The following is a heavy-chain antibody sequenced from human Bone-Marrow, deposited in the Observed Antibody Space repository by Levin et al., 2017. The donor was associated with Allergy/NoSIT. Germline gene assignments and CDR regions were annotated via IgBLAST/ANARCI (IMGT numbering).Heavy chain of an antibody. CDR1: EDTFRSYA. V-gene: IGHV1-69*13. Sequence: ASVKVSCKASEDTFRSYALNWVRQAPGQGLEWMGGITPIFGIPNYAQKFQGRVTITADESTSTAHMELSSLRSADTAVYYCASEAGNLGALDIWGQGTMVTVSS. CDR2: ITPIFGIP. J-gene: IGHJ3*02. CDR3: ASEAGNLGALDI. D-gene: IGHD6-13*01.